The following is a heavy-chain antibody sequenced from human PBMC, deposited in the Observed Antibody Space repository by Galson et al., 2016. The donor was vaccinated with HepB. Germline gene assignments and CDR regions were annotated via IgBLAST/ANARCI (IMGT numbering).Heavy chain of an antibody. D-gene: IGHD5-18*01. Sequence: SLRLSCAASGFPFSGYPIHWVRQAPGKGLDGVASISYDGTKINYADSVKGRFTISRDNSKNTVSLQMNSLRVDDTAVFYCAREASYVNVLDHWGQGTLVTVSS. V-gene: IGHV3-30*04. CDR2: ISYDGTKI. CDR1: GFPFSGYP. J-gene: IGHJ4*02. CDR3: AREASYVNVLDH.